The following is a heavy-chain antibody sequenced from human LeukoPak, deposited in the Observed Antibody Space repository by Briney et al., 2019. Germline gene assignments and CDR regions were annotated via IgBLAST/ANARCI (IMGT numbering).Heavy chain of an antibody. CDR2: VEHDGSRT. V-gene: IGHV3-74*01. D-gene: IGHD4-17*01. Sequence: AGGSLRLSCAASGFTFTSYWMHWVRQPPGKGLVWVSRVEHDGSRTAYADSVTGRFTISRDNARNMVYLQMSSLRAEDTAVYYCATDLGWGQGTLVTVSS. J-gene: IGHJ4*02. CDR1: GFTFTSYW. CDR3: ATDLG.